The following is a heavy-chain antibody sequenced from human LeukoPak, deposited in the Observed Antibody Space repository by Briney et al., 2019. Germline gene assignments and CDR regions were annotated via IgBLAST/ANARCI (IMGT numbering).Heavy chain of an antibody. CDR1: GFIFSHYG. CDR3: AKEGSTGTENYFDY. CDR2: ITSRSTT. J-gene: IGHJ4*02. Sequence: SGGSLRLSCAASGFIFSHYGMNWVRQAPGKGLEWVSGITSRSTTYYADSVKGRFTISRDNSKNMVWLQINSPTAEDTATYYCAKEGSTGTENYFDYWGQGTLVTVSS. D-gene: IGHD1-1*01. V-gene: IGHV3-23*01.